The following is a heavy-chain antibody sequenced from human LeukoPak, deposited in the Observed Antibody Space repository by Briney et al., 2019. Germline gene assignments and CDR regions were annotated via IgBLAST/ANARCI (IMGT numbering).Heavy chain of an antibody. CDR2: NNGDGSTT. D-gene: IGHD2-15*01. J-gene: IGHJ5*02. V-gene: IGHV3-74*01. CDR3: ARDPRNVGLAP. CDR1: GFSLSGYW. Sequence: GGSLRFSCVASGFSLSGYWMYWVRQAPGKGLMYISRNNGDGSTTNYADVVKGRFTMSRDNVKNTLYLQMNSLRVEDTAVYYCARDPRNVGLAPWGQGTLVTVSS.